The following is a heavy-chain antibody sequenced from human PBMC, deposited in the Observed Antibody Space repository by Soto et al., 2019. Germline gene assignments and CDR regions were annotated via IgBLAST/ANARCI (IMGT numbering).Heavy chain of an antibody. Sequence: PGGSLRLSCAASGFTFSSYAMSWVRQAPGKGLEWVAAIRDGGSSTYYADNVKGRFTISRDNSENTLYLQMNSLRAEDTAVYYCARGRVDGGELDLWGQGTLVTVSS. J-gene: IGHJ4*02. CDR2: IRDGGSST. D-gene: IGHD1-26*01. CDR3: ARGRVDGGELDL. CDR1: GFTFSSYA. V-gene: IGHV3-23*01.